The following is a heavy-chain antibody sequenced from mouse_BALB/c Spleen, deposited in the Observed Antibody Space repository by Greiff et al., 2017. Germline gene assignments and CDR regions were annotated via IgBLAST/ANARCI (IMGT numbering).Heavy chain of an antibody. CDR1: GYTFTSYW. CDR3: TRDAGGSYAMDY. J-gene: IGHJ4*01. Sequence: QVQLQQPGAELVRPGASVKLSCKASGYTFTSYWINWVKQRPGQGLEWIGNIYPSDSYTNYNQKFKDKATLTVDKSSSTAYMQLSSPTSEDSAVYYCTRDAGGSYAMDYWGQGTSVTVSS. V-gene: IGHV1-69*02. CDR2: IYPSDSYT.